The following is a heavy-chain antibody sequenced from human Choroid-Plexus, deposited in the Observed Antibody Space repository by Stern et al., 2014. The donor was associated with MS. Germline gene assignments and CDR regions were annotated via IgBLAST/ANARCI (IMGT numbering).Heavy chain of an antibody. J-gene: IGHJ5*02. CDR3: AKDRQYLTYFFDH. Sequence: QVQLVESGGGVVQPGRPLRLSCVAFGFTFGSCAMHWVRQAPGKGLEWVGGVSHDGSYKYYADSVKGRFTISRDNSQNTLYMQMSSLRPEDTAVYYCAKDRQYLTYFFDHWGQGSLVTVSS. V-gene: IGHV3-30*18. CDR1: GFTFGSCA. CDR2: VSHDGSYK. D-gene: IGHD2/OR15-2a*01.